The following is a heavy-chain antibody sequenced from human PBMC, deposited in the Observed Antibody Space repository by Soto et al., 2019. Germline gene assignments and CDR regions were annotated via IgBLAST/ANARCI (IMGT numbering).Heavy chain of an antibody. CDR2: IKSKTDGGTT. Sequence: EVQLVEAGGGLVKPGGSLRLSCAASGFTFSNAWMSWVRQAPGKGLEWVGRIKSKTDGGTTDYAAPVKGRFTISRDDSKNTMYLQINSLKTEDTAVYYCTTDPSHFDWLFSREPFDYWVQGTLVTVSS. D-gene: IGHD3-9*01. V-gene: IGHV3-15*01. CDR1: GFTFSNAW. J-gene: IGHJ4*02. CDR3: TTDPSHFDWLFSREPFDY.